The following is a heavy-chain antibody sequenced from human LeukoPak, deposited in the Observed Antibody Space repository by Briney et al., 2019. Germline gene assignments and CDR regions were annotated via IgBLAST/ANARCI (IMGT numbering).Heavy chain of an antibody. D-gene: IGHD3-10*01. CDR3: ARQSRDGSKTRGYYFDY. J-gene: IGHJ4*02. Sequence: GESLKISCQVSGYIFTHYWIGWVRQMPGNGLESMGIIYSADSDTTYSPSFQGQVTISADKSISTVYLQWSSLKASDTAMYYCARQSRDGSKTRGYYFDYWGQGTLVTVSS. V-gene: IGHV5-51*01. CDR2: IYSADSDT. CDR1: GYIFTHYW.